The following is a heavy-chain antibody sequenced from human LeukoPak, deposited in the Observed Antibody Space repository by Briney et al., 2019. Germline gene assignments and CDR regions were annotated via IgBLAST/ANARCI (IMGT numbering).Heavy chain of an antibody. J-gene: IGHJ4*02. V-gene: IGHV3-30*02. Sequence: GGSLRLSCAASGFTFSSYGMHWVRQAPGKGLEWVAFIWYDGSNKYYADSVKGRFTISRDNSKNTLYLQMNSLRAEDTAVYYCAKDLEDCSGGSCKRFDYWGQGTLVTVSS. CDR2: IWYDGSNK. CDR3: AKDLEDCSGGSCKRFDY. CDR1: GFTFSSYG. D-gene: IGHD2-15*01.